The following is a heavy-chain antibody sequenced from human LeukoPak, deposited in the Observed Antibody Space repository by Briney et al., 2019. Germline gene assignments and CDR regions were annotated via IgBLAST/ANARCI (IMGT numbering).Heavy chain of an antibody. CDR1: GGSISSGSYY. Sequence: PSQTLSLTCTVSGGSISSGSYYWSWIRQPAGKGLEWIGYIYYSGSTNYNPSLKSRVTISVDTSKNQFSLKLSSVTAADTAVYYCARVRYSSSGAFFDYWGQGTLVTVSS. V-gene: IGHV4-61*10. J-gene: IGHJ4*02. CDR3: ARVRYSSSGAFFDY. D-gene: IGHD6-6*01. CDR2: IYYSGST.